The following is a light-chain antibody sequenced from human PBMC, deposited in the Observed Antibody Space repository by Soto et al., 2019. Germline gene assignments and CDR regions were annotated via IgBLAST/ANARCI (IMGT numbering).Light chain of an antibody. CDR3: QQRSNWPPAT. CDR1: QSVASSY. Sequence: EVVLTQSPGTLSLSPGERVTLSCRASQSVASSYLAWYQQKPGRAPRLLFYSASSRATGIPDRFSGSGSGTDFTLTISSLEPEDFAVYYCQQRSNWPPATFGQGTKLEIK. J-gene: IGKJ2*01. CDR2: SAS. V-gene: IGKV3D-20*02.